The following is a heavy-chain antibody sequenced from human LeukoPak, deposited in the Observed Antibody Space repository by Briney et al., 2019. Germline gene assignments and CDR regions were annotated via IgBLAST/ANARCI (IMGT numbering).Heavy chain of an antibody. CDR2: ISSDGNTQ. CDR3: ARRRIVGSIDDAFDI. V-gene: IGHV3-30-3*01. CDR1: GFTFSSYA. D-gene: IGHD1-26*01. Sequence: GGSLRLSCAASGFTFSSYAMHWVRQAPGKGLEWAAVISSDGNTQYYADSVEGRFTISRDNSNNTLYLQMNSLRADDTAIYYCARRRIVGSIDDAFDIWGQGTMVTLSS. J-gene: IGHJ3*02.